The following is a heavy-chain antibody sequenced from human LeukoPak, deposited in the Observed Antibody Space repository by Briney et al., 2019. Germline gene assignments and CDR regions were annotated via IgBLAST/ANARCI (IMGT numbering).Heavy chain of an antibody. CDR1: GITFRSSS. Sequence: GESLKISCVASGITFRSSSMHWVRQAPGKGLEWLAFIRFDGSTKYYADSVKGRFTVSRDNSKSTLYLQMNSLRAEDTAVYYCAQPDFWGQGTLVTVSS. J-gene: IGHJ4*02. CDR3: AQPDF. V-gene: IGHV3-30*02. CDR2: IRFDGSTK.